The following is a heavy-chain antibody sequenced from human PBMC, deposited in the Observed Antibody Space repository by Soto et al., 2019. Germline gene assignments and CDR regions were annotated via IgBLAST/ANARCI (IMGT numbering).Heavy chain of an antibody. J-gene: IGHJ5*02. CDR1: GGSFSGYY. Sequence: PSETLSLTCAVYGGSFSGYYWSWIRQPPGEGLEWIGEINHSGSTNYNPSLKSRVTISVDTSKNQFSLKLSSVTAADTAVYYCARAGGFFDFNPWGQGTLVTVSS. CDR2: INHSGST. V-gene: IGHV4-34*01. CDR3: ARAGGFFDFNP. D-gene: IGHD3-16*01.